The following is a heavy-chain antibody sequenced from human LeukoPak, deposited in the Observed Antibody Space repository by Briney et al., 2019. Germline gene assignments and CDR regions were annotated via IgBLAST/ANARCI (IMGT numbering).Heavy chain of an antibody. CDR3: ARENYYGSGSSYWFDP. D-gene: IGHD3-10*01. CDR2: INPNSGGT. Sequence: ASVKVSCKASGYTVTGYYMHGVRQAPGQGVEGMGWINPNSGGTNYAQKFQGWVTMTRDTSISTAYMELSRLRSDDTAVYYCARENYYGSGSSYWFDPWGQGTLVTVSS. J-gene: IGHJ5*02. V-gene: IGHV1-2*04. CDR1: GYTVTGYY.